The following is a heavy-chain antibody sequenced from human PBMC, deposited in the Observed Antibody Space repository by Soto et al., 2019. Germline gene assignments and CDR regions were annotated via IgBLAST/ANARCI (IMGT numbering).Heavy chain of an antibody. CDR2: ISYDGSNK. CDR3: AKDESPVKVLNTLLDY. D-gene: IGHD4-4*01. V-gene: IGHV3-30*18. CDR1: GFTFSSYG. Sequence: QVQLVESGGGVVQPGRSLRLSCAASGFTFSSYGMHWVRQAPGKGLEWVAVISYDGSNKYYADSVKGRFTISRDNSKNTLYLQMNSLRAEDTAVYYCAKDESPVKVLNTLLDYWGQVTLVTVSS. J-gene: IGHJ4*02.